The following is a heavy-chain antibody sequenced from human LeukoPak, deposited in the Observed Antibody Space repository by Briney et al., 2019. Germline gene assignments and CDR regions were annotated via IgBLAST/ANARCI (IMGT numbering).Heavy chain of an antibody. Sequence: GSLRLSCAASGFTFSSYSMNWVRQAPGKGLEWVAFISSASSYIYYADSVEGRFTISRDNAKNSLYLQMNSLRAEDTAVYYCARDPKSYGSGSYPYFDYWGQGILVTVSS. D-gene: IGHD3-10*01. CDR3: ARDPKSYGSGSYPYFDY. CDR1: GFTFSSYS. CDR2: ISSASSYI. V-gene: IGHV3-21*01. J-gene: IGHJ4*02.